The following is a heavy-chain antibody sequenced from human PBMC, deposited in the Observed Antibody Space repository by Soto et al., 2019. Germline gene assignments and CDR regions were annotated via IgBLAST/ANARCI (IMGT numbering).Heavy chain of an antibody. V-gene: IGHV1-58*01. CDR3: AADRIAAAGRPSYYYYYGMDV. CDR1: GFTFTSSA. Sequence: SVKVSCKASGFTFTSSAVQWVRQARGQRLEWIGWIVVGSGNTNYAQKFQERVTITRDMSTSTAYMELSSLRSEDTAVYYCAADRIAAAGRPSYYYYYGMDVWG. CDR2: IVVGSGNT. J-gene: IGHJ6*02. D-gene: IGHD6-13*01.